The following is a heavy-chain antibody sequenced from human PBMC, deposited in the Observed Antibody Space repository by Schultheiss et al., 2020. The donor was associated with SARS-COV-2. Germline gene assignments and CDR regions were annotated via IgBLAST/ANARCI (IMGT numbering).Heavy chain of an antibody. V-gene: IGHV4-59*01. J-gene: IGHJ4*02. Sequence: SETLSLTCTVSRGSLIPYYWTWIRQPPGKGLDPIGNIYFTGITKYNPSLKSRVTISIDTSKNEFSLKLGSVTAADTAVYFCARATRVETLFSVRGGSFDFWGRGALVTVSS. CDR3: ARATRVETLFSVRGGSFDF. CDR1: RGSLIPYY. CDR2: IYFTGIT. D-gene: IGHD5-24*01.